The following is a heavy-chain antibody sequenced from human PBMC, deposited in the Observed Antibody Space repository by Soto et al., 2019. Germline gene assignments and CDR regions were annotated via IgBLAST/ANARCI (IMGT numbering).Heavy chain of an antibody. CDR3: ARGSGSSWYGGYYYYYGMDV. J-gene: IGHJ6*02. Sequence: EVQLVESGGGLVKPGGSLRLSCAASGFTFSSYSMNWVRQAPGKGLEWVSSISSSSSYIYYADSVKGRFTISRDNAKNSLYLQMNSLRAEDTAVYYCARGSGSSWYGGYYYYYGMDVWGQGTTVTVSS. D-gene: IGHD6-13*01. CDR2: ISSSSSYI. V-gene: IGHV3-21*01. CDR1: GFTFSSYS.